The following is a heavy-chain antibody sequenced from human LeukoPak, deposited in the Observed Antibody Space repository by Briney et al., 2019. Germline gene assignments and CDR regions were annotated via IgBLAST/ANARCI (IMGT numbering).Heavy chain of an antibody. CDR2: IWYDGSNK. D-gene: IGHD5-24*01. V-gene: IGHV3-33*01. CDR3: ARSLGRKMATIRHFIDY. Sequence: GGSLRLSCAASGFTFSSYGMHWVRQAPGKGLEWVAVIWYDGSNKYYADSVKGRFTIPRDNSKNTLYLQMNSLRAEDTAVYYCARSLGRKMATIRHFIDYWGQGTLVTVSS. J-gene: IGHJ4*02. CDR1: GFTFSSYG.